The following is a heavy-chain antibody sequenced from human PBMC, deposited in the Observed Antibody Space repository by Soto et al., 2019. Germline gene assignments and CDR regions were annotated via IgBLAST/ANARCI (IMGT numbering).Heavy chain of an antibody. Sequence: GGSLRLSCAASGFTVSSNYMSWVRQSPGKGLQWVSVIYSSGSTYYADSVKGRFTISRDNSNNTLYLQINSLRFDNTAVYYCARQTSYPYFDYAGQGTQVTVSS. CDR3: ARQTSYPYFDY. CDR2: IYSSGST. V-gene: IGHV3-53*01. CDR1: GFTVSSNY. J-gene: IGHJ4*02. D-gene: IGHD2-2*01.